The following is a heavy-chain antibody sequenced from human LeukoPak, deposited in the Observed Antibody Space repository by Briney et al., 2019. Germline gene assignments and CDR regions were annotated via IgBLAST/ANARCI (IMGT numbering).Heavy chain of an antibody. CDR1: GGSISSGSCY. Sequence: SQTLSLTCTVSGGSISSGSCYWSWIRQPAGKGLEWIGRIYTSGSTNYNPSLKSRVTISVDTSKNQFSLKLSSVTAADTAVYYCARDQGEKSAYYDILTGYYAFDIWGQGTMVTVSS. CDR2: IYTSGST. CDR3: ARDQGEKSAYYDILTGYYAFDI. D-gene: IGHD3-9*01. J-gene: IGHJ3*02. V-gene: IGHV4-61*02.